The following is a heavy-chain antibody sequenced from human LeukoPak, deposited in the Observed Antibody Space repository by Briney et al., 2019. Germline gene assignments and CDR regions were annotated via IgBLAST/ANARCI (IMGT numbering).Heavy chain of an antibody. D-gene: IGHD6-13*01. V-gene: IGHV4-39*02. CDR3: ARDPTAAGKGAWFDP. CDR2: IYYSGST. CDR1: GGSISSSGYY. Sequence: SETLSLTCTVSGGSISSSGYYWSWIRQPPGKGQEWIGSIYYSGSTYYNPSLKSRVTISVDTSKNQFSLKLSSVAAADTAVYYCARDPTAAGKGAWFDPWGQVTLVTVSS. J-gene: IGHJ5*02.